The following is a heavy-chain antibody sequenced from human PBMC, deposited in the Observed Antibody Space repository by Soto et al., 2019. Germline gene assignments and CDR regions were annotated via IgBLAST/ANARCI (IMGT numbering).Heavy chain of an antibody. V-gene: IGHV3-23*01. CDR2: IDGSGGIT. CDR3: VKNSGWFNT. J-gene: IGHJ5*02. CDR1: GFTFGTTD. D-gene: IGHD3-10*01. Sequence: QLLQSGGGLVQPGGSLTLSCAASGFTFGTTDMSWVRQAPGEGLGWVSTIDGSGGITYYADSVKGRFTISRDNSRNTVYLRMNSLRGDDTALYYCVKNSGWFNTWGQGALVTVSS.